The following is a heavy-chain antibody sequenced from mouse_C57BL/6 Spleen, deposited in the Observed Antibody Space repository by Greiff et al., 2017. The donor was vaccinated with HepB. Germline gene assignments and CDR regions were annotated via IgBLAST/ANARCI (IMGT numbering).Heavy chain of an antibody. V-gene: IGHV1-66*01. CDR1: GYSFTSYY. CDR3: ARSSSGYVY. J-gene: IGHJ3*01. D-gene: IGHD3-2*02. CDR2: IYPGSGNT. Sequence: QVQLQQSGPELVKPGASVKISCKASGYSFTSYYIHWVKQRPGRGLEWIGWIYPGSGNTKYNEKFKGKATLTADTSSSTAYMQLSSLTSEDSAVYYCARSSSGYVYWGQGTLVTVSA.